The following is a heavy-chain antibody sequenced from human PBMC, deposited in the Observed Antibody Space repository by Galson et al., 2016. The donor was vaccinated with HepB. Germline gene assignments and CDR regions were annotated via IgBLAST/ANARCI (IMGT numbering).Heavy chain of an antibody. CDR1: GGSFNDHY. CDR3: ARYKRYYQGSGRVNYYYIMDV. J-gene: IGHJ6*02. CDR2: INHGGST. D-gene: IGHD3-10*01. Sequence: SETLSLTCAVYGGSFNDHYWTWIRQAPGKGLEWIGEINHGGSTNYNPSLKSRVTMTVDTSKNEFSLKLNSVTAADTAGYYWARYKRYYQGSGRVNYYYIMDVWGQGTTVIVSS. V-gene: IGHV4-34*01.